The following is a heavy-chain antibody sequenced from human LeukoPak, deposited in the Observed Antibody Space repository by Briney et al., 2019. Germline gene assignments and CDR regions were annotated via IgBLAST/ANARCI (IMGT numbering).Heavy chain of an antibody. CDR3: ARVVPRGDSSGYNYFDY. J-gene: IGHJ4*02. CDR2: IKQDGGEK. V-gene: IGHV3-7*03. D-gene: IGHD3-22*01. Sequence: GGSLRLSCTASGFAFSNHAMSWVRQAPGKGLEWVAIIKQDGGEKNCVDSVKGRFTISRDNAKNSLYLQMNSLRAEDTAVYYCARVVPRGDSSGYNYFDYWGQGTLVTVSS. CDR1: GFAFSNHA.